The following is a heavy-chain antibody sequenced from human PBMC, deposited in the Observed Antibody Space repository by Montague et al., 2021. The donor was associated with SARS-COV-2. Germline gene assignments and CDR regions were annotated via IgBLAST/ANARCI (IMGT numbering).Heavy chain of an antibody. Sequence: SETLSLTCTVSGDSISYIHWSWIRQPAGKGLQWIGRISASGSSDYNPSLNSRVTMSVDTSSNHFSLRLSSVTAADTAVYYCARVVVAGAGPFDYWGQGLLVTVS. V-gene: IGHV4-4*07. D-gene: IGHD2-15*01. J-gene: IGHJ4*02. CDR1: GDSISYIH. CDR3: ARVVVAGAGPFDY. CDR2: ISASGSS.